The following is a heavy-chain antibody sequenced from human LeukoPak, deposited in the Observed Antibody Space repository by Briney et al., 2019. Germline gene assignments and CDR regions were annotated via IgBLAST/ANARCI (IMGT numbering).Heavy chain of an antibody. CDR3: ARQVGNAYYAAYFDH. Sequence: GESLKISCKGSGYNFTNYWIGWVRQMPGEGLEWMGIIYPGDSDTRYSPSFQGQVTISADKSISTAYLQWSSLKASDTAMYYCARQVGNAYYAAYFDHWGQGTLVTVSS. D-gene: IGHD3-10*01. J-gene: IGHJ4*02. CDR1: GYNFTNYW. V-gene: IGHV5-51*01. CDR2: IYPGDSDT.